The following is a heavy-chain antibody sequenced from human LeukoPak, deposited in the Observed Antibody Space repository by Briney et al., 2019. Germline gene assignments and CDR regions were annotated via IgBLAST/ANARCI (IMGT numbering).Heavy chain of an antibody. D-gene: IGHD5-12*01. CDR3: VRDEDLYSPTWYPFED. V-gene: IGHV3-23*01. CDR1: GFTFSNFA. J-gene: IGHJ4*02. Sequence: GGSLRLSCAASGFTFSNFAMSWVRQAPGKGLEWVSGITSSGRSAYYAASVKGRFTVSRDNSENTLYLQINNLSAEDTGTYYCVRDEDLYSPTWYPFEDWGQGTLVTVS. CDR2: ITSSGRSA.